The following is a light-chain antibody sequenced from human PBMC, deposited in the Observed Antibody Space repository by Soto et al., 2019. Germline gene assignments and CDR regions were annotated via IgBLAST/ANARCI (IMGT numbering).Light chain of an antibody. CDR2: RNN. V-gene: IGLV1-47*01. CDR3: AAWDDSLSGV. Sequence: SGLAQPRAGSGIPGQGVTISCSGSSSNIGSNYVYWYQQLPGTAPKLLIYRNNQRPSGAPDRFSGSKSGTSASLAIRGLRSEDEADYYCAAWDDSLSGVFGTGTQLTVL. J-gene: IGLJ1*01. CDR1: SSNIGSNY.